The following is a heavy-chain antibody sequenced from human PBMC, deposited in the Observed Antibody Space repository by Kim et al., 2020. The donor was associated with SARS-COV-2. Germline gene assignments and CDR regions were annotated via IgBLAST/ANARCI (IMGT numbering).Heavy chain of an antibody. Sequence: GGSLRLSCAASGFTFSSYSMNWVRQAPGKGLEWVSSISSSSSYIYYADSVKGRFTISRDNAKNSLYLQMNSLRAEDTAVYYCAREDPRGYFDYWGQGTLVTVSS. CDR2: ISSSSSYI. D-gene: IGHD3-10*01. V-gene: IGHV3-21*01. CDR1: GFTFSSYS. CDR3: AREDPRGYFDY. J-gene: IGHJ4*02.